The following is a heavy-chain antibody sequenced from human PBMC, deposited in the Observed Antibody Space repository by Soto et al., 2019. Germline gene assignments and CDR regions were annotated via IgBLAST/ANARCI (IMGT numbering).Heavy chain of an antibody. Sequence: QVQLVQSGAAVRKLGTSVKVSCKGTGYTFTSYGITWVRQAPGQGLEWMGWISDHNGNTNYAQKLQGRVTVTRYTSTSTAYMELRSLRSDDTSVYYCARVRYGDYWGQGALVTVSS. CDR2: ISDHNGNT. J-gene: IGHJ4*02. V-gene: IGHV1-18*01. CDR3: ARVRYGDY. CDR1: GYTFTSYG. D-gene: IGHD1-1*01.